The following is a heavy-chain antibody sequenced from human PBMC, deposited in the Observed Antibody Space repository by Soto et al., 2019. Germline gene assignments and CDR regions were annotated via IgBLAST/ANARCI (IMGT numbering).Heavy chain of an antibody. J-gene: IGHJ6*02. CDR1: GFTFSSYG. CDR2: IWYDGSNK. D-gene: IGHD6-6*01. Sequence: ESGGGVVQPGRSLRLSCAASGFTFSSYGMHWVRQAPGKGLEWVAVIWYDGSNKYYADSVKGRFTISRDNSKNTLYLQMNSLRAEDTAVYYCARAMYSSSSSYYYYGMDVWGQGTTVTVSS. V-gene: IGHV3-33*01. CDR3: ARAMYSSSSSYYYYGMDV.